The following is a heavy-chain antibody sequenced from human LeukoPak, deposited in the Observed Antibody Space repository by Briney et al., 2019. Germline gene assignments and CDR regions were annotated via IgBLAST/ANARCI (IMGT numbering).Heavy chain of an antibody. CDR1: GFTFSVNS. V-gene: IGHV3-21*01. CDR2: ISDISDYI. CDR3: ATTLTRDSSGSYGALDY. Sequence: GGSLRLSCAASGFTFSVNSMNWLRQAPGKGLEWVSSISDISDYIYYADSVKGRFTISRDNAKNSLYLQMNSLRHEDKAVYYCATTLTRDSSGSYGALDYWGQGTLVTVSS. J-gene: IGHJ4*02. D-gene: IGHD6-25*01.